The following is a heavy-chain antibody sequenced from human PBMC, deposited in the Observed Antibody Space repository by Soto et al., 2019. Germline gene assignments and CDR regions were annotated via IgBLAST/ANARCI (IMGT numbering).Heavy chain of an antibody. CDR3: AAVQLPLNYFDY. J-gene: IGHJ4*02. Sequence: SVKVSCKXSGGTFSSYAISWVRQAPGQGLEWMGGIIPIFGTANYAQKFQGRVTITADESTSTAYMELSSLRSEDTAVYYCAAVQLPLNYFDYWGQGTLVTVSS. D-gene: IGHD5-18*01. CDR2: IIPIFGTA. CDR1: GGTFSSYA. V-gene: IGHV1-69*13.